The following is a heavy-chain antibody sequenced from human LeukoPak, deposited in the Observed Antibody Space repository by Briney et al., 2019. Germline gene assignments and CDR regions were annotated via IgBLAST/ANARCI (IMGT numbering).Heavy chain of an antibody. J-gene: IGHJ3*02. CDR1: GGTFSSYA. Sequence: SVTVSCTASGGTFSSYAISWVRQAPGQGLEWMGRIIPILGIANYAQKFQGRVTITADKSTSTAYMELSSLRSEDTAVYYCASTPYYYDSSGPWAFDIWGQGTMVTVSS. CDR3: ASTPYYYDSSGPWAFDI. V-gene: IGHV1-69*04. CDR2: IIPILGIA. D-gene: IGHD3-22*01.